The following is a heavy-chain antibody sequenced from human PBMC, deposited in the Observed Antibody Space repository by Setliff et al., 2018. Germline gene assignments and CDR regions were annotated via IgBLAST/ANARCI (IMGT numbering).Heavy chain of an antibody. CDR2: IDTSGRT. D-gene: IGHD3-22*01. Sequence: SETLSLTCTVSGDSIGRGGFHWSWVRQPAGKGLEWIGRIDTSGRTQYNLALKSRVTISVDTSKNQFSLKLSSVTAADTAVYYCARGDYYDSSEYFQHWGQGTLVTVSS. V-gene: IGHV4-61*02. J-gene: IGHJ1*01. CDR3: ARGDYYDSSEYFQH. CDR1: GDSIGRGGFH.